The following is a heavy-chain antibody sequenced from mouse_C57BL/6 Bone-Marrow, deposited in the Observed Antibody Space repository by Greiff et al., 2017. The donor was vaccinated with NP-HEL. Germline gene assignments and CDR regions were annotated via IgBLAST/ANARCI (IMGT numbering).Heavy chain of an antibody. CDR3: ARSSYYYGSSYGAMDY. V-gene: IGHV7-3*01. CDR1: GFTFTDYY. J-gene: IGHJ4*01. CDR2: IRNKANGYTT. D-gene: IGHD1-1*01. Sequence: EVKLMESGGGLVQPGGSLSLSCAASGFTFTDYYLSWVRQPPGKALEWLGFIRNKANGYTTEYSASVTGRFTISRDNSQSILYRQMNALRAEDSATYYCARSSYYYGSSYGAMDYWGQGTSVTVSS.